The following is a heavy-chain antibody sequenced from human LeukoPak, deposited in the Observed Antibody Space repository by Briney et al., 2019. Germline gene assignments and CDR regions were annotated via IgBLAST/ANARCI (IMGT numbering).Heavy chain of an antibody. CDR1: GYTFTGYY. J-gene: IGHJ4*02. Sequence: ASVKVSCKASGYTFTGYYLLWVRQAPGQGLEWMGWINPNSGATNYAQKLQGRVTMTTDTSTSTAYMELRSLRSDDTAVYYCARADTAMVPFDYWGQGTLVTVSS. CDR2: INPNSGAT. D-gene: IGHD5-18*01. V-gene: IGHV1-2*02. CDR3: ARADTAMVPFDY.